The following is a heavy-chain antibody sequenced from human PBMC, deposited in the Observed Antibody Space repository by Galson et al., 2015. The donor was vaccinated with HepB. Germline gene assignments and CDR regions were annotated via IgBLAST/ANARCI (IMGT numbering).Heavy chain of an antibody. CDR1: GLTFRIYT. CDR2: RSYDGTSK. J-gene: IGHJ4*02. D-gene: IGHD6-13*01. CDR3: ASAEGYGSSWPLDY. V-gene: IGHV3-30-3*01. Sequence: CLRLSCAASGLTFRIYTMYWVRQAPGKGLEWVAVRSYDGTSKYYADSVKGRFIISRGNCKNTLYLQVTSLRAEDTAVHYCASAEGYGSSWPLDYWGQGTLVTVSS.